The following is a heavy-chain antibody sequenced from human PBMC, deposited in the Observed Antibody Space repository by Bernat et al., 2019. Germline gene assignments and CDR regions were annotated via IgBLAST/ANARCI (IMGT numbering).Heavy chain of an antibody. Sequence: QVQLQESGPGLVKPSETLSLTCTVSGGSISRPNHYWGWIRQSPGEILDWIGTIHYSGRTYYNPSFKSRLTISVDTSKNQFSLNLDSMTAADTAVYYCVADRGNAVVVYWGQGTLVTVSS. CDR3: VADRGNAVVVY. CDR2: IHYSGRT. D-gene: IGHD2-21*01. V-gene: IGHV4-39*01. J-gene: IGHJ4*02. CDR1: GGSISRPNHY.